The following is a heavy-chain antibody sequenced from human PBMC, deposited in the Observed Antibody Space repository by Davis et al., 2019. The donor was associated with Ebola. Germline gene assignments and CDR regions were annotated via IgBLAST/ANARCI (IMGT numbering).Heavy chain of an antibody. CDR1: GGSISSSSYY. CDR3: ASINDSSGYYLVPHFDY. V-gene: IGHV4-39*07. D-gene: IGHD3-22*01. Sequence: MPGGSLRLSCTVSGGSISSSSYYWGWIRQPPGKGLEWIGSIYYSGSTNYNPSLKSRVTISVDTSKNQFSLKLSSVTAADTAVYYCASINDSSGYYLVPHFDYWGQGTLVTVSS. J-gene: IGHJ4*02. CDR2: IYYSGST.